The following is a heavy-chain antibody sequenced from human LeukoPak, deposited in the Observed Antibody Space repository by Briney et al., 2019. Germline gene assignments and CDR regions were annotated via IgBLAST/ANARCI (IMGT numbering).Heavy chain of an antibody. D-gene: IGHD3-10*01. CDR2: ISGRGGST. Sequence: GGSLRLSCAASGFTFRTYAMSWVRQAPGKGLEWVSAISGRGGSTYYTDSVKGRFTISRDNSKNTLYLQMNSLRVEDTAVYYCAQSRLYGSGSSSSDYWGQGTMVTVSS. CDR3: AQSRLYGSGSSSSDY. CDR1: GFTFRTYA. J-gene: IGHJ4*02. V-gene: IGHV3-23*01.